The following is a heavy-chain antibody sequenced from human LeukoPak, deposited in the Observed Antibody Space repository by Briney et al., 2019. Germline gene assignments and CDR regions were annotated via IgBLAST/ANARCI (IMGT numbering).Heavy chain of an antibody. Sequence: TPSETLSLTCAVSGGSISSYYWSWIRQPPRKGLEWIGYIYYSGSTYYYNPSLKSRVTMSVDTSKNQFSLKLSSVTAADTAVYYCARQYYYDGSGPFQHWGQGTLVTVSS. CDR2: IYYSGSTY. V-gene: IGHV4-59*08. CDR1: GGSISSYY. J-gene: IGHJ1*01. D-gene: IGHD3-22*01. CDR3: ARQYYYDGSGPFQH.